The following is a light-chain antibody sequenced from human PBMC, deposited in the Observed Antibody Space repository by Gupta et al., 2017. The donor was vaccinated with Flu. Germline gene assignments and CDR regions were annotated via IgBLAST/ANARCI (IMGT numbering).Light chain of an antibody. CDR1: RGDAACG. CDR2: LRLDASN. V-gene: IGLV4-69*01. Sequence: KTTCTTTRGDAACGIKYNHQHPETSPHYVMLLRLDASNSNGDGIPGRFSGSSSGAATSLTISRPKAEDAADYYCQTGGTGIPWVFGGGTKLTVL. CDR3: QTGGTGIPWV. J-gene: IGLJ3*02.